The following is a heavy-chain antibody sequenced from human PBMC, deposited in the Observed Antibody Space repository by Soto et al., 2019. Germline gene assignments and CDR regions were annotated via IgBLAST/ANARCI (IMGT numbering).Heavy chain of an antibody. V-gene: IGHV4-34*01. CDR2: INHSGST. D-gene: IGHD4-17*01. J-gene: IGHJ4*02. Sequence: SETLSLTCTVSGGSISSYYWSWIRQPPGKGLEWIGEINHSGSTNYNPSLKSRVTISVDTSKNQFSLKLSSVTAADTAVYYCARGTVTTRYFDYWGQGTLVTVS. CDR1: GGSISSYY. CDR3: ARGTVTTRYFDY.